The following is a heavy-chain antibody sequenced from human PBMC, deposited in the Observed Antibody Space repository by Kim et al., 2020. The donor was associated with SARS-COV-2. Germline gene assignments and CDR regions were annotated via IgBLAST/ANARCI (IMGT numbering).Heavy chain of an antibody. CDR1: GFIYISSS. Sequence: GGSLRLSCAAFGFIYISSSLHGIRQAAGQGSDLDSAIGTMGPNNVDADAVKGRITISRDNSKNTLSLQMNSLRAEDTAVYYCAREKGIVGAGYFDYWGQGTLVTVSS. D-gene: IGHD1-26*01. CDR3: AREKGIVGAGYFDY. CDR2: IGTMGPNN. J-gene: IGHJ4*02. V-gene: IGHV3-30*01.